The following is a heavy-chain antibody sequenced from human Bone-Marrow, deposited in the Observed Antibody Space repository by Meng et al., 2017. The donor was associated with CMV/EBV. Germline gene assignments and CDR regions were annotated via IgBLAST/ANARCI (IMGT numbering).Heavy chain of an antibody. Sequence: SETLSLTCAVYGGSLSGYYWSWIRQPPGKGLEWIGEINHSGGTNYNPSLKSRVTISVDTSKNQFSLKLSSVTAADTAVYYCARGRTPYCSSTSCYSWYFDLWGRGTLVTVSS. CDR2: INHSGGT. D-gene: IGHD2-2*02. V-gene: IGHV4-34*01. CDR3: ARGRTPYCSSTSCYSWYFDL. J-gene: IGHJ2*01. CDR1: GGSLSGYY.